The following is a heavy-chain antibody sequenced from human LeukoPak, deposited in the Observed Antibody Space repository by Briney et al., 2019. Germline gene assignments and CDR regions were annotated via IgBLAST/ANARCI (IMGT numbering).Heavy chain of an antibody. CDR1: GFTFSSYE. V-gene: IGHV3-48*03. CDR2: ISSSGSTI. D-gene: IGHD1-26*01. CDR3: ARDRGSCLDY. Sequence: GGSPRLSCAASGFTFSSYEMNWVRQAPGKGLEWVSYISSSGSTIYYADSVKGRFTISRDNAKNSLHLQMNSLRAEDTAVYYCARDRGSCLDYWGQGTLVTVSS. J-gene: IGHJ4*02.